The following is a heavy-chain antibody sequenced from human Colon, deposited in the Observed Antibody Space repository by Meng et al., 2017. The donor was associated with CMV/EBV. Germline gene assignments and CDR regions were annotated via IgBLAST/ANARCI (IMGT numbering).Heavy chain of an antibody. J-gene: IGHJ4*02. D-gene: IGHD3-10*01. V-gene: IGHV3-11*01. CDR3: GKMGAWFRVDS. CDR2: ISSAGSTI. Sequence: GESLKISCAASGFTFSDFYMSWIRQAPGKGLEWLSYISSAGSTIYYADSVKGRFTISRDDADNSLYLQMNSLRADDTAVYYCGKMGAWFRVDSWGQGTPVTVSS. CDR1: GFTFSDFY.